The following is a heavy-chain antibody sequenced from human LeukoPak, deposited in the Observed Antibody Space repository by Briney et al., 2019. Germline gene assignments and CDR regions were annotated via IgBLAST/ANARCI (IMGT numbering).Heavy chain of an antibody. J-gene: IGHJ4*02. CDR3: ASGQYYDLWSGYYVD. V-gene: IGHV4-34*01. Sequence: SETLSLTCAVYGGSFSGHYWSWIRQPPGKGLEWIGQINHSGSTNYNPSLESRVTISVDTSKNHFSLKLSSVTAADTAVYYCASGQYYDLWSGYYVDWGQGTLVTVSA. D-gene: IGHD3-3*01. CDR2: INHSGST. CDR1: GGSFSGHY.